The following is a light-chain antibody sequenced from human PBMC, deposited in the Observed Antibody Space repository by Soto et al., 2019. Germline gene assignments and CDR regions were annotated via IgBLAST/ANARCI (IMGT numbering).Light chain of an antibody. CDR2: GAS. Sequence: DMQMTQYPSSLSASVGDGVTITCRASQGIRYALGWYQQKSGTAPKRLIYGASILQNGVPSRFGGSGSGTEFTLTISSLQPEDFATYYCLQYNSPPPTFGQRTKVDIK. J-gene: IGKJ1*01. CDR3: LQYNSPPPT. V-gene: IGKV1-17*01. CDR1: QGIRYA.